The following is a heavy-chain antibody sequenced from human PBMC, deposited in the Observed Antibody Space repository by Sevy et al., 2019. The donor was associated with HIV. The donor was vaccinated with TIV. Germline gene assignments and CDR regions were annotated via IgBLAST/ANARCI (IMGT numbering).Heavy chain of an antibody. Sequence: GGSLRLSCAASGFTFNTHAMNWVRQAPGKGLEWVSVISGPGYGTNYADSVKGRFTISRDNSKNTLFLQMNSLRADDTAVYYCAKELNPALESMLEVNLRSLKGFDVWGQGTMVTVSS. J-gene: IGHJ3*01. CDR1: GFTFNTHA. V-gene: IGHV3-23*01. CDR2: ISGPGYGT. CDR3: AKELNPALESMLEVNLRSLKGFDV. D-gene: IGHD3-22*01.